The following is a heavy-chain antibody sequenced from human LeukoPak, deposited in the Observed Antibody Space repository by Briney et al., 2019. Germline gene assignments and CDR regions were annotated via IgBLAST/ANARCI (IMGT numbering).Heavy chain of an antibody. Sequence: PGRSLRLSCAASGFTFGDYAMHWVRQAPGKGLEWVSGISWNSGSIGYADSVKGRFTISRDNAKNSLYLRMNSLRAEDTALYYCAKLRYASGSSYFDYWGQGTLVTVSS. J-gene: IGHJ4*02. D-gene: IGHD3-10*01. CDR1: GFTFGDYA. V-gene: IGHV3-9*01. CDR2: ISWNSGSI. CDR3: AKLRYASGSSYFDY.